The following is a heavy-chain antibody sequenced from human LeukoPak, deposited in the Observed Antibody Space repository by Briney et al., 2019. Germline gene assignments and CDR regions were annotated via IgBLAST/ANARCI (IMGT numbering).Heavy chain of an antibody. V-gene: IGHV3-48*03. CDR1: GFTFSSYE. D-gene: IGHD3-10*01. CDR2: ISSSGSTI. Sequence: GGSPRLSCAASGFTFSSYEMNWVRQAPGKGLEWVSYISSSGSTIYYADSVKGRFTISRDNAKNSLYLQMNSLRAEDTAVYYCARGAAMVRGVHFDYWGQGTLVTVSS. J-gene: IGHJ4*02. CDR3: ARGAAMVRGVHFDY.